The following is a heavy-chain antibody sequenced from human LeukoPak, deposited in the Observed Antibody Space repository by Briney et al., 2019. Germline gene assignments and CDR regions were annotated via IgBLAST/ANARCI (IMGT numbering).Heavy chain of an antibody. CDR1: GYTFTSYD. V-gene: IGHV1-8*03. D-gene: IGHD3-3*01. CDR3: ATHYDFWSGYGY. CDR2: MNPNSGNT. Sequence: GASVKVSCKASGYTFTSYDINWVRQATGQGLEWMGWMNPNSGNTGYAQKFQGRATITRNTSISTAYMELSSLRSEDTAVYYCATHYDFWSGYGYWGQGTLVTVSS. J-gene: IGHJ4*02.